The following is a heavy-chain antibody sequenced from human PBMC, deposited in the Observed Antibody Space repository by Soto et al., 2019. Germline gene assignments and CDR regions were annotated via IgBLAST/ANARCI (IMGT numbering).Heavy chain of an antibody. CDR2: IYSGGST. J-gene: IGHJ6*02. CDR3: ASSARGDYVSLARYYGMDV. D-gene: IGHD4-17*01. V-gene: IGHV3-53*04. CDR1: GFTVSSNY. Sequence: PGGSLRLSFAASGFTVSSNYMSWVRQAPGKGLEWVSVIYSGGSTYYADSVKGRFTISRHNSKNTLYLQMNSLRAEDTAVYYCASSARGDYVSLARYYGMDVWGQGTTVTVSS.